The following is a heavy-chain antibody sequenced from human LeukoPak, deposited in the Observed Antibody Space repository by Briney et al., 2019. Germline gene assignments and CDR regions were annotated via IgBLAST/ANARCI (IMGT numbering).Heavy chain of an antibody. CDR1: GFTFSSYA. CDR2: ISSTGGST. Sequence: GGSLRLSCAASGFTFSSYAMSWVRQAPGKGLQWVSAISSTGGSTYYVDSVKGRFTISRDNSRNTLYLQMNSLRVEDTALYYCANSWRYSRDGVDYWGQGALVTVSS. D-gene: IGHD6-13*01. V-gene: IGHV3-23*01. CDR3: ANSWRYSRDGVDY. J-gene: IGHJ4*02.